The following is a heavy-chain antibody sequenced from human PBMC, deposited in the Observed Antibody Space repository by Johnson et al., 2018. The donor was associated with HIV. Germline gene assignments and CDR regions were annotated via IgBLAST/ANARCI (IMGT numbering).Heavy chain of an antibody. J-gene: IGHJ3*02. CDR1: GFTISSYS. V-gene: IGHV3-64*01. Sequence: VQLVESGGGLVQPGWSLRLSCAASGFTISSYSMHWVRQAPGEGLEYVSGTDNKGRNTYYANSVKGRFTISRDNSRNTLDLQMGRLRVEDMAVYYCARDVASVYGSGDHAFDIWGQGTMVTVSS. CDR2: TDNKGRNT. D-gene: IGHD3-10*01. CDR3: ARDVASVYGSGDHAFDI.